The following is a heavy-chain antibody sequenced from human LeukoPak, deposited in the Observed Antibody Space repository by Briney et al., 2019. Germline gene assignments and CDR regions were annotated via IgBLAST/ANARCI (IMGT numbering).Heavy chain of an antibody. CDR3: AELGITMIGGV. J-gene: IGHJ6*04. D-gene: IGHD3-10*02. V-gene: IGHV3-7*01. CDR1: GFSFSNYW. CDR2: IKEDGSQK. Sequence: TGGSLRLSCIASGFSFSNYWMSWVRQAPGKGLEWLANIKEDGSQKYYVDSVKGRFTISRDNGKNSLYLQMNSLRAEDTAVYYCAELGITMIGGVWGKGTTVTISS.